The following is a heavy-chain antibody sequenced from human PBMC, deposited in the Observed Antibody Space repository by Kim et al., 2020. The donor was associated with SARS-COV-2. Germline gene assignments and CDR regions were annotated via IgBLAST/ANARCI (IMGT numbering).Heavy chain of an antibody. CDR3: ARDTGGSSWYYYYGMDV. D-gene: IGHD6-13*01. CDR2: ISSSSSYI. J-gene: IGHJ6*01. V-gene: IGHV3-21*01. CDR1: GFTFSSYS. Sequence: GGSLRLSCAASGFTFSSYSMNWVRQAPGKGLEWVSSISSSSSYIYYADSVKGRFTISRDNAKNSLYLQMNSLRAEDTAVYYCARDTGGSSWYYYYGMDVWGQGTTVTVSS.